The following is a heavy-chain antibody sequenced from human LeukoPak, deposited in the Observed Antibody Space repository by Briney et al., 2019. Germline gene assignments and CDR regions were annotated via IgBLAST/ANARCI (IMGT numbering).Heavy chain of an antibody. CDR3: AREVRSSGGEYDY. J-gene: IGHJ4*02. CDR1: GGSFSGYY. D-gene: IGHD2-15*01. CDR2: INHSGST. Sequence: SETLSLTCAVYGGSFSGYYWGWIRQPPGKGLEWIGEINHSGSTNYNPSPKSRVTISVDTSKNQFSLKLSSVTAADTAVYYCAREVRSSGGEYDYWGQGTLVTVSS. V-gene: IGHV4-34*09.